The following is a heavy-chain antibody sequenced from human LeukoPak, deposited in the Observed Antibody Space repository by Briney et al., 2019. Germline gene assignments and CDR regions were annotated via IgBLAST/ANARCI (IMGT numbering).Heavy chain of an antibody. CDR1: GYTFTGYY. CDR3: ARSPVRVLHAFDI. Sequence: GASVKVSCKASGYTFTGYYMHWVRQAPGQGLEWMGWINPNSGGTNYAQKFQGWVTMTRDTSISTAYMELSRLRSDDTAVYYCARSPVRVLHAFDIWGQGTMVTVSS. J-gene: IGHJ3*02. CDR2: INPNSGGT. D-gene: IGHD3-10*01. V-gene: IGHV1-2*04.